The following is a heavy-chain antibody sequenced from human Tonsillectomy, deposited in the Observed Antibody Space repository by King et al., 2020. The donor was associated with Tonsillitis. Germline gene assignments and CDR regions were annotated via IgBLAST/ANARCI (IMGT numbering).Heavy chain of an antibody. D-gene: IGHD3-10*01. V-gene: IGHV5-10-1*03. CDR3: ARAFRGRGDYYMDF. CDR1: GYSFTSYW. J-gene: IGHJ6*03. CDR2: IAPGDSYT. Sequence: VQLVESGAEVKKPGESLRISCKGSGYSFTSYWIIWVRQMPGRVLEWMGRIAPGDSYTNYSPSFQGHVTISADKSVSTAYLQWSSLKASDTAMYYCARAFRGRGDYYMDFWGKGTTVTVSS.